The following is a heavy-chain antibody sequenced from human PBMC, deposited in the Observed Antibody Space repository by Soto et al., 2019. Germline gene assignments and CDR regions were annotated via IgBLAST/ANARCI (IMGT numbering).Heavy chain of an antibody. V-gene: IGHV4-61*01. D-gene: IGHD2-21*02. CDR1: GGSVSSGSYY. CDR3: ARRVVTAISNWFDP. CDR2: IYYSGST. Sequence: SETLSLTCTVSGGSVSSGSYYWSWIRQPPGEGLEWIGYIYYSGSTNYNPSLKSRVTISVDTSKNQFSLKLSSVTAADTAVYYCARRVVTAISNWFDPWGQGTLVTVSS. J-gene: IGHJ5*02.